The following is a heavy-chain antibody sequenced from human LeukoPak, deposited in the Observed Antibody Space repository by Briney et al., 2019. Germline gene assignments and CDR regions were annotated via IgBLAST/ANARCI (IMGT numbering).Heavy chain of an antibody. CDR1: GYTFTGYY. Sequence: GASVKVSCKASGYTFTGYYMHWVRQAPGQGLEWMGWINPNSGDTNSAQKFQGRVTMTRDTSISTAYMELRRLRSDDTAVYYCARRYSCAYGYMDVWGKGTTVTVSS. V-gene: IGHV1-2*02. CDR2: INPNSGDT. D-gene: IGHD3-16*01. J-gene: IGHJ6*03. CDR3: ARRYSCAYGYMDV.